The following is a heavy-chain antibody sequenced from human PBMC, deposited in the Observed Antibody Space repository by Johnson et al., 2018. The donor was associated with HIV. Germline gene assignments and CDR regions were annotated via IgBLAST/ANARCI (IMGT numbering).Heavy chain of an antibody. CDR2: ISGGST. CDR1: GFTVSSNE. CDR3: ARERGYSSVLWKLSEDAFDI. V-gene: IGHV3-38-3*01. D-gene: IGHD6-19*01. J-gene: IGHJ3*02. Sequence: EVQLVESRGVLVQPGGSLRLSCAASGFTVSSNEMSWVRQAPGKGLEWVSSISGGSTYYADSRKGRFTISRDNSKNTLHLQMNSLRAEDTAVYYCARERGYSSVLWKLSEDAFDIWGQGTMVTVSS.